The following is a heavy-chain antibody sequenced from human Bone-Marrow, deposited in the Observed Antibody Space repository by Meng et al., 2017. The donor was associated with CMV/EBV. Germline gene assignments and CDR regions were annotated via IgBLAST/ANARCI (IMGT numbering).Heavy chain of an antibody. CDR2: IYYTGST. Sequence: SETLSLTCSVSGGSMRSYYWSWIRQPPGEGLEWIGYIYYTGSTDYNPSLKSRVTISVDTSKNQFSLKLSSVTAADTAVYYCARGLRYCSSTSCYRPYYYYYYGMDVWGQGTTVTVSS. J-gene: IGHJ6*02. V-gene: IGHV4-59*12. CDR3: ARGLRYCSSTSCYRPYYYYYYGMDV. D-gene: IGHD2-2*02. CDR1: GGSMRSYY.